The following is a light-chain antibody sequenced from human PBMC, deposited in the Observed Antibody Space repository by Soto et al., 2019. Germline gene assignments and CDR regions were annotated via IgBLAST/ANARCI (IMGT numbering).Light chain of an antibody. V-gene: IGKV3-15*01. CDR1: QSVSID. CDR2: GAS. Sequence: EIVMTQSPSTLSVSPGDRATLSCRASQSVSIDLAWYQQTPGQAPKLLIYGASTRATGIPVRFSGSASGTELTLTISSLQYEDVTVYYCQQYNKWPLTFGQGTKVEIK. CDR3: QQYNKWPLT. J-gene: IGKJ1*01.